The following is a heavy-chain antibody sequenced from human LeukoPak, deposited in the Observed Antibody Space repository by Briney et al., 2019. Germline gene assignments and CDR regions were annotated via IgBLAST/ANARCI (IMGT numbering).Heavy chain of an antibody. CDR2: IYHSGST. CDR3: ARPIAVAATRYFQH. J-gene: IGHJ1*01. V-gene: IGHV4-31*03. D-gene: IGHD6-19*01. Sequence: SETPSLTCTVSGGSFSSGTSYWTWIRQLPGKGLEYIGYIYHSGSTYYNPSLKSRGTISLDTSKKQFSLKLSSVTAADTAVYYCARPIAVAATRYFQHWGQGTLVTVSS. CDR1: GGSFSSGTSY.